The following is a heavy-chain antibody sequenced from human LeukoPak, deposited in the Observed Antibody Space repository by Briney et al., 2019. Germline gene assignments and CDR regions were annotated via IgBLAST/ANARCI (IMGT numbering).Heavy chain of an antibody. CDR2: INHSGST. CDR1: GGHLSCYY. D-gene: IGHD5-18*01. V-gene: IGHV4-34*01. CDR3: ARGKDTAMGSSIDY. Sequence: SETLSLTRAVYGGHLSCYYWRGLRQPPGKGVEWIGEINHSGSTNYNPSLKSRVTISVDASNNQFCLKLSSVPAADTAVYYCARGKDTAMGSSIDYWGQGTLVTVSS. J-gene: IGHJ4*02.